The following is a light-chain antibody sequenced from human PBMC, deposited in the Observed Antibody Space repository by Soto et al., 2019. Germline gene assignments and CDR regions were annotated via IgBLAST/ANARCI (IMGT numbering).Light chain of an antibody. CDR2: VGTGGIVG. CDR1: SGYSNYK. CDR3: GADHGSGSNFAYV. Sequence: QPVLTQPPSASASLGATVTLTCTLSSGYSNYKVDWYQQRPGKGPRSVMRVGTGGIVGSKGDGIPDRFSVLGSGLNRYLTIKNIQEEDESDYYCGADHGSGSNFAYVFGTGTKLTVL. V-gene: IGLV9-49*03. J-gene: IGLJ1*01.